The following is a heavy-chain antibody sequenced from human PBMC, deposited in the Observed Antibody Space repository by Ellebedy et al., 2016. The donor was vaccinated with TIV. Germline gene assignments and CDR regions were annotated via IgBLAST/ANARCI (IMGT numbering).Heavy chain of an antibody. J-gene: IGHJ1*01. D-gene: IGHD3-22*01. CDR3: ARVGAGGHDSSGYYYPLTEYFQH. CDR2: INHSGST. Sequence: GSLRLXCAASGFTFSSYGMHWVRQPPGKGLEWIGEINHSGSTNYNPSLKSRVTISVDTSKNQFSLKLSSVTAADTAVYYCARVGAGGHDSSGYYYPLTEYFQHWGQGTLVTVSS. CDR1: GFTFSSYG. V-gene: IGHV4-34*01.